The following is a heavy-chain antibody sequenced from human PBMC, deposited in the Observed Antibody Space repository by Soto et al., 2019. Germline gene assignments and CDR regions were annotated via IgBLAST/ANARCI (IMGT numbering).Heavy chain of an antibody. Sequence: GGSLRLSCAASGFPLSSYSMSWVRQAPGMGLEWVSSSSSTSSKIYYAESVKGRFTMSRDSAKNSLYLQMDSLRAEDTAIYYCAQSGSNYDSGGGSFDLWGQGTLVTVSS. D-gene: IGHD3-16*01. V-gene: IGHV3-21*01. CDR3: AQSGSNYDSGGGSFDL. J-gene: IGHJ4*02. CDR1: GFPLSSYS. CDR2: SSSTSSKI.